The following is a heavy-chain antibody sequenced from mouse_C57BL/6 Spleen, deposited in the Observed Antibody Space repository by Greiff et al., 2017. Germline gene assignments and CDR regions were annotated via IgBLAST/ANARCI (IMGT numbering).Heavy chain of an antibody. D-gene: IGHD3-2*02. Sequence: QVQLQQPGAELVRPGSSVKLSCKASGYTFTSYWMHWVKQRPIQGLEWIGNIDPSDSETHYNQKFKDKATLTVDKSSSTAYMQLSSLTSEDSAVYYCARSSSSGVFAYWGQGTLVTVSA. V-gene: IGHV1-52*01. J-gene: IGHJ3*01. CDR2: IDPSDSET. CDR3: ARSSSSGVFAY. CDR1: GYTFTSYW.